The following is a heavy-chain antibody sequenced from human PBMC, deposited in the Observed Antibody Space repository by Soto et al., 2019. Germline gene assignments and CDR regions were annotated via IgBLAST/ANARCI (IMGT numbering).Heavy chain of an antibody. CDR3: ARRNNPYC. D-gene: IGHD1-20*01. J-gene: IGHJ4*02. CDR2: IYYSGST. CDR1: GGSISGSSFY. Sequence: QLPLQESGPGLVKPSETLSLTCTVSGGSISGSSFYWGWIRQPPGKGLEWIGSIYYSGSTYYNPSLKSRGTISVDTSKNQFSLNLSSVAAADTAVYYCARRNNPYCWGQGTLVTVSS. V-gene: IGHV4-39*01.